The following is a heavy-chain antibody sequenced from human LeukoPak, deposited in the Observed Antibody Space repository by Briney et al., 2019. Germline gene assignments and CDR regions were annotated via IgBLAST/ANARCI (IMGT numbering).Heavy chain of an antibody. J-gene: IGHJ4*02. V-gene: IGHV4-59*01. CDR3: ARGSGYYLDFDY. D-gene: IGHD3-22*01. CDR2: IYYSGST. Sequence: SETLSLTCTVSGGSIGSYYWSWIRQPPGKGLEWIGYIYYSGSTNYNPSLKSRVTISVDTSKNQFSLKLSSVTAADTAVYYCARGSGYYLDFDYWGQGTLVTVSS. CDR1: GGSIGSYY.